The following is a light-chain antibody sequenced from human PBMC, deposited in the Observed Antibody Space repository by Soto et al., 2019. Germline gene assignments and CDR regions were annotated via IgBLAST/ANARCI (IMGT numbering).Light chain of an antibody. CDR3: QQCYSSPPWT. CDR2: AAS. CDR1: QSILTY. V-gene: IGKV1-39*01. J-gene: IGKJ1*01. Sequence: DIQMTQSPSSLSASVGDRVTITCRASQSILTYLNWYHQKPGQAPKLLTYAASNLQSGAPSRFSGSRSGTDFTSTIGSLKPEDFATYYCQQCYSSPPWTCGQGTKVEIK.